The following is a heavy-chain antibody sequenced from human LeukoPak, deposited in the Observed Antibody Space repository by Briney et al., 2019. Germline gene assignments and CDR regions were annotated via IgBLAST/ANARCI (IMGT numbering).Heavy chain of an antibody. Sequence: GGSLRLSCAASGFTFSSYAMHWVRQAPGKGLEWVAVISYDGSNKYYADSVKGRFTISRDNPENTLYLQMNTLRAEDTAVYYCTKTGGPWDWGQGTLVTVSS. CDR2: ISYDGSNK. J-gene: IGHJ4*02. CDR1: GFTFSSYA. D-gene: IGHD7-27*01. CDR3: TKTGGPWD. V-gene: IGHV3-30-3*02.